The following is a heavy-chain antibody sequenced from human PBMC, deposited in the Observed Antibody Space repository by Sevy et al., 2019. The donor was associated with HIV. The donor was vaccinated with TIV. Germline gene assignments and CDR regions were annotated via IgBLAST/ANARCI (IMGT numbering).Heavy chain of an antibody. Sequence: GPSVKVSCKASGYFFTGYYLHWVRQTPGQGLEWMGRINPNSGGTNYAQNFQGRVTMTRDTSISTAYMELSRLRSDDTAVYYCARGGGYSSGWWTFDYWGQGTLVTVSS. J-gene: IGHJ4*02. CDR3: ARGGGYSSGWWTFDY. CDR2: INPNSGGT. V-gene: IGHV1-2*06. CDR1: GYFFTGYY. D-gene: IGHD6-19*01.